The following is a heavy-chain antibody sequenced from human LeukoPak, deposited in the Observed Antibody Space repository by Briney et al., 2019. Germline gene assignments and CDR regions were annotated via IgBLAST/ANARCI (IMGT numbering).Heavy chain of an antibody. V-gene: IGHV1-69*01. D-gene: IGHD3-22*01. J-gene: IGHJ4*02. CDR1: GGTFSSYA. CDR3: AVYYYDSSGYYSDY. CDR2: IIPIFGTA. Sequence: ASVKVSCKASGGTFSSYAISWVRQAPGQGLEWMGGIIPIFGTANYAQKFQGRVTITADESTSTAYMELSSLRSEDTAVYYCAVYYYDSSGYYSDYRGQGTLVTVSS.